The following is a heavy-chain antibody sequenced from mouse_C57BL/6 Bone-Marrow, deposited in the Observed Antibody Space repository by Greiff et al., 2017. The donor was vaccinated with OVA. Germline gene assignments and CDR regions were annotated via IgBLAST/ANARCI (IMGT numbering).Heavy chain of an antibody. Sequence: EVKLMESGGGLVQSGRSLRLSCATSGFTFSDFYMEWVRQAPGTGLEWIAASRNKANDYTTEYSASLKGRFIVSRDTSQSILYLQMKALSAEDTAIYYCARDAPGAWFADWGQGTLVTVSA. J-gene: IGHJ3*01. CDR1: GFTFSDFY. CDR3: ARDAPGAWFAD. D-gene: IGHD4-1*01. V-gene: IGHV7-1*01. CDR2: SRNKANDYTT.